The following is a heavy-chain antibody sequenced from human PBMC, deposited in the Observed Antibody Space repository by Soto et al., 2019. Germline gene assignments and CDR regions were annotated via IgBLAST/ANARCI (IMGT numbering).Heavy chain of an antibody. CDR2: INHSGST. CDR3: ARDLKYYDFWSGYYDHYYYYMDV. J-gene: IGHJ6*03. D-gene: IGHD3-3*01. CDR1: GGSFSGYY. V-gene: IGHV4-34*01. Sequence: PSETLSLTCAVYGGSFSGYYWSWIRQPPGKGLEWIGEINHSGSTNYNPSLKSRVTISVDTSKNQFSLKLSSVTAADTAVYYCARDLKYYDFWSGYYDHYYYYMDVWGKGTTVTVSS.